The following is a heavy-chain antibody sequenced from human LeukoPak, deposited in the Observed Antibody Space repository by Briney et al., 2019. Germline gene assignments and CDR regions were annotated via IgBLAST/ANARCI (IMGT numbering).Heavy chain of an antibody. J-gene: IGHJ4*02. Sequence: ASVKVSCKASGGTFSSYAISWVRQAPGQGLEWMGWINPNSGGTNYAQKFQGRVTMTRDTSISTAYMELSRLRSDDTAVYYCARARRYNWNLAPYYWGQGTLVTVSS. CDR3: ARARRYNWNLAPYY. D-gene: IGHD1-20*01. CDR2: INPNSGGT. CDR1: GGTFSSYA. V-gene: IGHV1-2*02.